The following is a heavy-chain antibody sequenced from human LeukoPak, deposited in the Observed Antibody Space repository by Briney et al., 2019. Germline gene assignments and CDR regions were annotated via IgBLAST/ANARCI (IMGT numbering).Heavy chain of an antibody. CDR2: IYYSGST. Sequence: SQTLSPTCTVSGGSISSGHYYWGWIRQPPGKGLEWIGSIYYSGSTYYNPSLKSRVTISVDTSKNQFSLKVTSVTAADTAVYYCVRHGGGYCSGGSCYVDYWGQGTLVTVSS. D-gene: IGHD2-15*01. CDR3: VRHGGGYCSGGSCYVDY. J-gene: IGHJ4*02. CDR1: GGSISSGHYY. V-gene: IGHV4-39*01.